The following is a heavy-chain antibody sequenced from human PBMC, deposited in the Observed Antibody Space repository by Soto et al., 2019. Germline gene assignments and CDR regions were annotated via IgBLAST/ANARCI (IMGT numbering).Heavy chain of an antibody. CDR3: AREDSIIIPAVSDF. D-gene: IGHD2-2*01. CDR1: GFAFNNYG. J-gene: IGHJ4*02. CDR2: ISKSDYT. Sequence: GGSLRLSCTVSGFAFNNYGINWVRQAPGQGLEWVSSISKSDYTYYSDSVKGRFTISRDNAKNSVSLQMDTLRVEDTAVYYCAREDSIIIPAVSDFWGQGTLVTVSS. V-gene: IGHV3-21*01.